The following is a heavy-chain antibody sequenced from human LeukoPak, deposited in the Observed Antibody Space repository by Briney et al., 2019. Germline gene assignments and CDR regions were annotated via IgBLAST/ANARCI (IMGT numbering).Heavy chain of an antibody. CDR3: ARDVGRNYYYMDV. CDR1: GGSVSSGSYR. J-gene: IGHJ6*03. V-gene: IGHV4-61*02. CDR2: ISTSGST. D-gene: IGHD1-26*01. Sequence: TLSLTCTVSGGSVSSGSYRWSWLRRPGGRGPEWIGLISTSGSTNYNPSGNSRVTITLDTSKTQFSLNMRPVTAADTAMYYSARDVGRNYYYMDVWGKGTTVTISS.